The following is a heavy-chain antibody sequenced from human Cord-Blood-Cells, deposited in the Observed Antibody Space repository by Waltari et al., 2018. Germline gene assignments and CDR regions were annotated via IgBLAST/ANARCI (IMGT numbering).Heavy chain of an antibody. CDR2: INSDGGST. V-gene: IGHV3-74*01. J-gene: IGHJ3*02. CDR1: GFPLSSYR. CDR3: ARDLDAFDI. Sequence: EVQLVESGGGLVQPGGSLRLACAASGFPLSSYRMHWVRQAPGKGLVWVSRINSDGGSTRYADSVKGRFTISRDNAKNTLYLQMNSLRAEDTAVYYCARDLDAFDIWGQGTMVTVSS.